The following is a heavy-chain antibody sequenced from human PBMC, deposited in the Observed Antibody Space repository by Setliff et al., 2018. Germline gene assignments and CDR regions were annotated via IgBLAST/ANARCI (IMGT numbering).Heavy chain of an antibody. Sequence: SETLSLTCAVPGYSISSGYYWGWIRQPPGKGLEWIGSIYHSGSTYYNPSLKSRVTISVDTSKNQFSLKLSSVTAADTAVYYCARVGYSGYDPPSYFDYWGQGTLVTVSS. CDR1: GYSISSGYY. CDR3: ARVGYSGYDPPSYFDY. V-gene: IGHV4-38-2*01. CDR2: IYHSGST. D-gene: IGHD5-12*01. J-gene: IGHJ4*02.